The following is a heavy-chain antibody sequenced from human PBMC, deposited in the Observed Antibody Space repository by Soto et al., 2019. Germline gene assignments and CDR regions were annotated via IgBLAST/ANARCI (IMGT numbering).Heavy chain of an antibody. V-gene: IGHV1-18*04. J-gene: IGHJ6*02. D-gene: IGHD5-18*01. CDR2: ISDYNGNT. Sequence: ASVKVSCKASGYTFTSYGISWVRQAPGQGLEWMGWISDYNGNTNYAQKLQGRVTMTTDTSTSTAYMELRSLRSDDTAVYYCARAGGYSYGYVNYYYGMDVWGQGTTVTVSS. CDR1: GYTFTSYG. CDR3: ARAGGYSYGYVNYYYGMDV.